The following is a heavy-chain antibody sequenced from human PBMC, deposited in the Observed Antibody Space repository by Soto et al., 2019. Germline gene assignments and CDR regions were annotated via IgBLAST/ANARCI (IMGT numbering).Heavy chain of an antibody. J-gene: IGHJ2*01. D-gene: IGHD3-10*01. Sequence: EVQLVESGGGLVQPGGSLRLSCATSGFTFSTYFMSWVRQAPGKGLEWVANIRQDGSDKYYVDSVEGRFAIARDNPKNSLYLQMNSLRAEDTAVYYCARISGDPTVAWYFDLWGRGILVTVSS. V-gene: IGHV3-7*03. CDR3: ARISGDPTVAWYFDL. CDR1: GFTFSTYF. CDR2: IRQDGSDK.